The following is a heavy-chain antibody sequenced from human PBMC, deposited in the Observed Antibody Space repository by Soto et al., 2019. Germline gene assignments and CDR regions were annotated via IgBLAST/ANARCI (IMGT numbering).Heavy chain of an antibody. CDR1: GYTFTSYG. CDR2: ISAYNGNT. Sequence: QVQLVQSGAEVKKPGASVKVSCKASGYTFTSYGISWVRQAPGQGLEWMGWISAYNGNTNYAQKLQGRVTMTTDTSTSTAYMELRSLRSDDTVVYYCARVAADIVVVPDASYFDYWGQGTLVTVSS. CDR3: ARVAADIVVVPDASYFDY. D-gene: IGHD2-2*01. J-gene: IGHJ4*02. V-gene: IGHV1-18*01.